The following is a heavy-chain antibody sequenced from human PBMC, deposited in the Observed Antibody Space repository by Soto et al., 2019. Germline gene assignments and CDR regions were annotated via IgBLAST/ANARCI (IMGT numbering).Heavy chain of an antibody. CDR1: GGSISSYY. CDR3: ARVWGYAFDY. Sequence: SETLSLTCTVSGGSISSYYWSCIRQPPGKGLEWIGYIYYSGSTNYNPSLKSRVTISVDTSKNHFSLKLSSVTAADTAVYYCARVWGYAFDYWGQGTLVTVSS. D-gene: IGHD3-16*01. J-gene: IGHJ4*02. CDR2: IYYSGST. V-gene: IGHV4-59*01.